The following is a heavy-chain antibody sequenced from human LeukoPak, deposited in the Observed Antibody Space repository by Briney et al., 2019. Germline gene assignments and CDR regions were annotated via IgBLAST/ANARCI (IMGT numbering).Heavy chain of an antibody. V-gene: IGHV1-46*01. CDR3: ARGYYDFWSGYLPGRDYYYYMDV. J-gene: IGHJ6*03. CDR1: GYTFTGYY. Sequence: GASVKVSCKASGYTFTGYYMHWVRQAPGQGLEWMGIINPSGGSTSYAQKFQGRVTMTRDMSTSTVYMELSSLRSEDTAVYYCARGYYDFWSGYLPGRDYYYYMDVWGKGTTVTVSS. CDR2: INPSGGST. D-gene: IGHD3-3*01.